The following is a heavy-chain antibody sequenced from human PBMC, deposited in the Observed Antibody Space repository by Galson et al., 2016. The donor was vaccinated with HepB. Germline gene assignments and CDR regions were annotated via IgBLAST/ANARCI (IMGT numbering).Heavy chain of an antibody. D-gene: IGHD1-14*01. CDR3: ARLSGLEPAGKYYGMDV. J-gene: IGHJ6*02. CDR1: GNSFTNYW. Sequence: QSGAEVKKPGESLKISCMGSGNSFTNYWIAWVRQMPGKGLEWMGIIHPGDSDSTYSPSFQGHVTISADKSITTAYLQWSSLKASDTAMYYWARLSGLEPAGKYYGMDVWGQGTTVTVSS. V-gene: IGHV5-51*01. CDR2: IHPGDSDS.